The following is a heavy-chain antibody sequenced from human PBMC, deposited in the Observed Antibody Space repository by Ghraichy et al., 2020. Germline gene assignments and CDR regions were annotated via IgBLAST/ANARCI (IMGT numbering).Heavy chain of an antibody. V-gene: IGHV3-23*01. CDR2: ISGSGSST. Sequence: GGSLRLSCAASRFTFSSYAMSWVRQAPGKGLEWVSGISGSGSSTDYADSVKGRFTISRDNSENTLYLQMNSLRAEDTAVYYCAKVRLGDYHYYGMDVWGQGTTVTVSS. CDR3: AKVRLGDYHYYGMDV. D-gene: IGHD4-17*01. CDR1: RFTFSSYA. J-gene: IGHJ6*01.